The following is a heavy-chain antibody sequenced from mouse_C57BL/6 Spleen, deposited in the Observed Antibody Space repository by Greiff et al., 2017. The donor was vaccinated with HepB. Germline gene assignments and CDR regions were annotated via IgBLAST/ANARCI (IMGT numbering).Heavy chain of an antibody. CDR1: GCTFTSYW. CDR3: ASSHYYGSSYWFAY. V-gene: IGHV1-52*01. Sequence: VQLQQPGAELVRPGSSVKLSCKASGCTFTSYWMHWVKQRPIQGLEWIGNIDPSDSETHYNQKFKDKATLTVDKSSSTAYMQLSSLTSEDSAVYYCASSHYYGSSYWFAYWGQGTLVTVSA. CDR2: IDPSDSET. D-gene: IGHD1-1*01. J-gene: IGHJ3*01.